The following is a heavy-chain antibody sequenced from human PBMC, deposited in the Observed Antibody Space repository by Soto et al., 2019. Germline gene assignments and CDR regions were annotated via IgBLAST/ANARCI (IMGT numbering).Heavy chain of an antibody. Sequence: ASVNVSCKASGYTFTSYGISWVRQAPGQGLEWMGWISAYNGNTNYAQKLQGRVTMTTDTSTSTAYMELRSLRSDDTAVYYCAREAAAQYYYYGMDVWGQGTTVTVSS. CDR3: AREAAAQYYYYGMDV. V-gene: IGHV1-18*01. CDR2: ISAYNGNT. D-gene: IGHD6-25*01. CDR1: GYTFTSYG. J-gene: IGHJ6*02.